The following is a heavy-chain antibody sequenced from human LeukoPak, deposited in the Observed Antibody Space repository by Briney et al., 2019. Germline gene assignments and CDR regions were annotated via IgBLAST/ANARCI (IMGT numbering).Heavy chain of an antibody. CDR2: ISGSGGST. V-gene: IGHV3-23*01. J-gene: IGHJ4*02. CDR1: GFTFSSYA. D-gene: IGHD6-19*01. Sequence: GGSLRLSCAASGFTFSSYAMSWVRQAPGKGLEWVSGISGSGGSTYYADSVKGRFTISRGNSKNTLYLQMNSLRAEDTAVYYCAKVASSGWYQDYWGQGTLVTVSS. CDR3: AKVASSGWYQDY.